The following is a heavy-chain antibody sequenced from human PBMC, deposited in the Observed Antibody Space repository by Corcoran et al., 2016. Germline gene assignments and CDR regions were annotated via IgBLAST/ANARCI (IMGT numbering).Heavy chain of an antibody. Sequence: QVQLQQSGPGLVKPSQTLSLTCAISGDSVSSNSAAWNWIRQSPSGGLEWLGRTYYRSKWYKSYAPSVKGRITINPDTSKNQFSLQLNSLTPEDTAVYDCARTSGDLDYWGQGTLVTVSS. CDR1: GDSVSSNSAA. CDR2: TYYRSKWYK. J-gene: IGHJ4*02. V-gene: IGHV6-1*01. D-gene: IGHD7-27*01. CDR3: ARTSGDLDY.